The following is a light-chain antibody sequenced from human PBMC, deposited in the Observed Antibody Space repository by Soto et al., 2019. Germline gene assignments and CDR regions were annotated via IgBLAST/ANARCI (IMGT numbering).Light chain of an antibody. Sequence: EIVMTQSPATLSVSPGERATLSCRASQSVSSNLAWYQQKPGQAPRLLIYGASTRATGIPARFSGSGSRTEFTLTISSLQSEDFAVYYCQQDTNWPTFGGGTKVEIK. J-gene: IGKJ4*01. CDR3: QQDTNWPT. V-gene: IGKV3-15*01. CDR2: GAS. CDR1: QSVSSN.